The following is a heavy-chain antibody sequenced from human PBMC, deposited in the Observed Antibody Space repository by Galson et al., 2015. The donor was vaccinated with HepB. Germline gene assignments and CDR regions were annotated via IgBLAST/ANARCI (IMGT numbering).Heavy chain of an antibody. CDR1: GGSISSSSYY. CDR2: INHSGST. D-gene: IGHD3-22*01. CDR3: ASSGSGYYYYFDY. J-gene: IGHJ4*02. Sequence: SETLSLTCTVSGGSISSSSYYWGWIRQPPGKGLEWIGEINHSGSTNYNPSLKSRVTISVDTSKNQFSLKLSSVTAADTAVYYCASSGSGYYYYFDYWGQGTLVTVSS. V-gene: IGHV4-39*07.